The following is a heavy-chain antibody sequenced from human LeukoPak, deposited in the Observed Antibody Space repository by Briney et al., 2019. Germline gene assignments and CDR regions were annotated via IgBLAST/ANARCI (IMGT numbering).Heavy chain of an antibody. CDR2: ISAYNGNT. V-gene: IGHV1-18*01. D-gene: IGHD1-7*01. J-gene: IGHJ4*02. CDR3: ARVRSNWNYGIGSNDY. CDR1: GYTFTSYG. Sequence: PGASVKVSCKASGYTFTSYGISWVRQAPGQGLEWMGWISAYNGNTNYAQNLQGRVAMTTDTSTSTAYMELRGLRSDDTAVYYCARVRSNWNYGIGSNDYWGQGTLVTVSS.